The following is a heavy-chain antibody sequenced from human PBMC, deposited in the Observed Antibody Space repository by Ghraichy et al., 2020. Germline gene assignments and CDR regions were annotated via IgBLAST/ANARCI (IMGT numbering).Heavy chain of an antibody. V-gene: IGHV3-73*01. J-gene: IGHJ4*02. Sequence: SLRLSCAASGFTFSGSAMDWVRQASGKGLEWVGRIRSKANSYATEYAESVKGRFTISRDDSKNTAFLQMNSLKTEDTAVYYCTRHGSSPTYYYDHSGPTPFDYWGQGTLVTVSS. CDR2: IRSKANSYAT. D-gene: IGHD3-22*01. CDR1: GFTFSGSA. CDR3: TRHGSSPTYYYDHSGPTPFDY.